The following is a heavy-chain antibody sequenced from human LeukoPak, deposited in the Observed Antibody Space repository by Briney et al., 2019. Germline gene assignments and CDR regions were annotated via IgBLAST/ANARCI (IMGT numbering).Heavy chain of an antibody. CDR2: IYTSGGT. CDR1: GDSVSGYY. Sequence: SETLSLTCTVSGDSVSGYYWSWIRQPPGKGLEWIGYIYTSGGTNYIPSLKGRVTISIDTSKNQFSLKLSSVTAADSAVYYCARLTRLSTSPDRYYLDYWGQGTLVTVSS. J-gene: IGHJ4*02. CDR3: ARLTRLSTSPDRYYLDY. V-gene: IGHV4-4*09. D-gene: IGHD6-6*01.